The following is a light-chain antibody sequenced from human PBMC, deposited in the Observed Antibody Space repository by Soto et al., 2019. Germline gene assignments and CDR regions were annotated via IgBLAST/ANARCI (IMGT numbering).Light chain of an antibody. Sequence: QSVLTQPASVSGSPGQSITISCTGTSSDVGGYDYVSWYQHQPGKAPKLMIYDVSNRPSGVSNRFSGSKSGNTASLTISGLQAEDEADYYCSSYTSSSLYVFGTGTKVTVL. CDR3: SSYTSSSLYV. CDR2: DVS. CDR1: SSDVGGYDY. V-gene: IGLV2-14*03. J-gene: IGLJ1*01.